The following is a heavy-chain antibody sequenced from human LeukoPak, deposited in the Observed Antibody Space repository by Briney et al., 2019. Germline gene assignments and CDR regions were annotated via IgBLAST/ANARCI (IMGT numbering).Heavy chain of an antibody. V-gene: IGHV5-51*01. D-gene: IGHD2-21*01. J-gene: IGHJ4*02. CDR3: ARLIANRFDY. Sequence: GESLKISCKASGYSFSGYWIGWVRQMPGKGLEWMGIIYPGDSDTKYSPSFQGQVTISADKSITTAYLQWGSLKASDTAMCYCARLIANRFDYWGQGILVTVSS. CDR1: GYSFSGYW. CDR2: IYPGDSDT.